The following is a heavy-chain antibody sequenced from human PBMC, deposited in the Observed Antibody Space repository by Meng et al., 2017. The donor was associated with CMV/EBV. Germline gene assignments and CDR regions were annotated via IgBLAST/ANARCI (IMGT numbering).Heavy chain of an antibody. CDR1: GFTFSSYS. V-gene: IGHV3-21*01. Sequence: GGSLRLSCAASGFTFSSYSMNWVRQAPGKGLEWVSSISSSSSYIYYADSVKGRFTISRDNAKNSLYLQMNSLRAEDTAVYYCARGIYSGYDSHYYYGMDVWGQGTTVTVSS. D-gene: IGHD5-12*01. CDR3: ARGIYSGYDSHYYYGMDV. CDR2: ISSSSSYI. J-gene: IGHJ6*02.